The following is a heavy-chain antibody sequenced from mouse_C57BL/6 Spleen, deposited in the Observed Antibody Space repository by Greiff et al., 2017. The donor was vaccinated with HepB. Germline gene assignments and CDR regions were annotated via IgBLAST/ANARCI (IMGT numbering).Heavy chain of an antibody. J-gene: IGHJ2*01. V-gene: IGHV1-15*01. Sequence: VQLQESGAELVRPGASVTLSCKASGYTFTDYEMHWVKQTPVHGLEWIGAIDPETGGTAYNQKFKGKAILTADKSSSTAYMELRSLTSEDSAVYYCTRYDYGSSSYFDYWGKGTTLTVSS. CDR2: IDPETGGT. CDR3: TRYDYGSSSYFDY. D-gene: IGHD1-1*01. CDR1: GYTFTDYE.